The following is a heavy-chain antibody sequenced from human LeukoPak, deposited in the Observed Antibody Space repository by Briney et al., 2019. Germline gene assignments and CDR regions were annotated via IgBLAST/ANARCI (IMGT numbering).Heavy chain of an antibody. Sequence: PGGSLRLSCAASGFTFSSYAMSWVRQAPGKGLEWVSAISGSGGSTYYADSVKGRFTISRDNSKNTLYLQMNSLRAEDTAVYYCAKDHIVYGDYDPYYFDYWGQGTLVTVSS. CDR2: ISGSGGST. J-gene: IGHJ4*02. CDR1: GFTFSSYA. V-gene: IGHV3-23*01. CDR3: AKDHIVYGDYDPYYFDY. D-gene: IGHD4-17*01.